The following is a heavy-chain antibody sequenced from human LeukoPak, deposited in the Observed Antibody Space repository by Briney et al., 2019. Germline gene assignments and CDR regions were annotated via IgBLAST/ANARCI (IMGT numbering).Heavy chain of an antibody. Sequence: SVKVSCKASGFTFTSSAMQWVRQARGQRLEWIGWIVVGSGNTNYAQKFQERVTITRDMSTSTAYMELSSLRSEDTAVYYCAADLNLGNRCRLAATLFDYWGQGTLVTVSS. J-gene: IGHJ4*02. CDR3: AADLNLGNRCRLAATLFDY. V-gene: IGHV1-58*02. CDR1: GFTFTSSA. D-gene: IGHD2-15*01. CDR2: IVVGSGNT.